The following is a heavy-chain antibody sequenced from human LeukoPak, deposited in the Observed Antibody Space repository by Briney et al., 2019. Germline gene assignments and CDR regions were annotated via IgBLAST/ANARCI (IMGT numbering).Heavy chain of an antibody. Sequence: GGSLRLSCAASGFTFSSYAMSWVRQAPGKGLEWVSAISGSGGTTYYADSVKGRFTISRDNSKSPLYVRMNSLRAEDTAVYYCAIVVPARQGTTDRWGQGTLVTISS. CDR3: AIVVPARQGTTDR. V-gene: IGHV3-23*01. D-gene: IGHD2-2*01. CDR1: GFTFSSYA. J-gene: IGHJ5*02. CDR2: ISGSGGTT.